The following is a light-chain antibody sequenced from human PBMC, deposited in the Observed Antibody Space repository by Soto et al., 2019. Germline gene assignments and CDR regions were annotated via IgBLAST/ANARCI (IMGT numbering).Light chain of an antibody. CDR3: AAWDDSLDGQV. V-gene: IGLV1-44*01. CDR1: SPNIGGNT. CDR2: SNS. Sequence: QSVLTQPPSASGTPGQRVTISCSGSSPNIGGNTVNWYQHLPGTAPKLLIYSNSQRPSGVPDRFSGSKSGTSASLTISGLQSEDEADYYCAAWDDSLDGQVFGSGTKVTVL. J-gene: IGLJ1*01.